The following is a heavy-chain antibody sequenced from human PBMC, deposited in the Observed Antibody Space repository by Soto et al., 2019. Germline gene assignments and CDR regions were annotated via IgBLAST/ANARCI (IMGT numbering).Heavy chain of an antibody. CDR3: AKTFRNYDFWSGSFDY. CDR2: FSSSSSTI. Sequence: EVQLVESGGGLVQPGGSLRLSCAASVFTFSSYSMNWVRQAPGKGLEWVSYFSSSSSTIYYADSVKGRFTISRDNAKNSLYLQMNSLRAEDTAVYYCAKTFRNYDFWSGSFDYWGQGTLVTVSS. D-gene: IGHD3-3*01. J-gene: IGHJ4*02. CDR1: VFTFSSYS. V-gene: IGHV3-48*01.